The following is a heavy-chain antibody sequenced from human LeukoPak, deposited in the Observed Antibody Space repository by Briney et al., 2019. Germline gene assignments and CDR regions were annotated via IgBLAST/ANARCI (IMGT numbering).Heavy chain of an antibody. CDR1: GGSISSSSYY. CDR2: IHYSGNT. D-gene: IGHD1-1*01. J-gene: IGHJ4*02. CDR3: ARAYAGYASRFDY. Sequence: ETSETLSLTCSVSGGSISSSSYYWGWIRQPPGKGLEWIGSIHYSGNTYNNPSLKSRVTVSVDTSKNQFSLKLSSVIEADTAVYYCARAYAGYASRFDYWGQGILVTVSS. V-gene: IGHV4-39*07.